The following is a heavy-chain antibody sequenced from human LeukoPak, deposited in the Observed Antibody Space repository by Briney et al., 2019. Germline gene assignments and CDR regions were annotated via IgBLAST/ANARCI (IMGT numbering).Heavy chain of an antibody. CDR2: IYYSGST. D-gene: IGHD6-6*01. CDR1: GGSISSYY. Sequence: PSETLSLTCTVSGGSISSYYWSWIRQPPGKGLEWIGYIYYSGSTNYNPSLKSRVTISVDTSKNQFSLKLSSVTAADTAVYYCARDSKVREYSLDYWGQGTLVTVSS. V-gene: IGHV4-59*12. J-gene: IGHJ4*02. CDR3: ARDSKVREYSLDY.